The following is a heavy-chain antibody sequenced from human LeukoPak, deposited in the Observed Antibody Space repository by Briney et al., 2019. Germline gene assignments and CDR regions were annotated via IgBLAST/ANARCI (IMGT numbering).Heavy chain of an antibody. CDR2: ITTGSTE. CDR1: GFIFSDYY. CDR3: VRDPRVSEPEGTV. D-gene: IGHD6-6*01. J-gene: IGHJ6*04. V-gene: IGHV3-11*01. Sequence: NPGGSLRLSCAASGFIFSDYYMSWIRQAPGKGLEWVSYITTGSTEYYADSVKGRFTISRDNAKNSLYLQMNSLRAEDTAVYYCVRDPRVSEPEGTVWGKGTTVTVSP.